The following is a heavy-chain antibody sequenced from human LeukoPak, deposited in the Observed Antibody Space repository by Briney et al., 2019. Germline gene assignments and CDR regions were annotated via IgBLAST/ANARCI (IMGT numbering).Heavy chain of an antibody. J-gene: IGHJ4*02. CDR1: GGTFSSYA. Sequence: ASVKVSCKASGGTFSSYAISWVRQAPGQGLEWMGGIILIFGTANYAQKFQGRVTITADESTSTAYMELSSLRAEDTAVYYCAKVNYYDSSGYYERDYWGQGTLVTVSS. D-gene: IGHD3-22*01. CDR2: IILIFGTA. CDR3: AKVNYYDSSGYYERDY. V-gene: IGHV1-69*13.